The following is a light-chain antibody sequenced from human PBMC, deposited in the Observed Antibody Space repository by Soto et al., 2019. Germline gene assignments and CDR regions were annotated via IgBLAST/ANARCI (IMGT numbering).Light chain of an antibody. Sequence: ENVLTQSPGTLSLSPGERATLSCRASQSLSRTYLAWYQQKPGQAPRLLIHGASNRATGIPDRFSGSGSGTDFTLTISRLEPEDFAVYYCQQYDRAPWTLGQGTKVEIK. V-gene: IGKV3-20*01. CDR3: QQYDRAPWT. CDR2: GAS. CDR1: QSLSRTY. J-gene: IGKJ1*01.